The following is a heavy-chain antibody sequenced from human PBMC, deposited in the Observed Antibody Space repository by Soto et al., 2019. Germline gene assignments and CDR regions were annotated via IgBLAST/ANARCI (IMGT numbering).Heavy chain of an antibody. Sequence: SETLSLTCAVYGGSFSGYYWSWIRQPPGKGLEWIGEINHSGSTNYNPSLKSRVTISVDTSKNQFSLKLSSVTAADTAVYYCASSSGWYRKRFDYWGQGTLVTVSS. CDR2: INHSGST. D-gene: IGHD6-19*01. V-gene: IGHV4-34*01. CDR1: GGSFSGYY. CDR3: ASSSGWYRKRFDY. J-gene: IGHJ4*02.